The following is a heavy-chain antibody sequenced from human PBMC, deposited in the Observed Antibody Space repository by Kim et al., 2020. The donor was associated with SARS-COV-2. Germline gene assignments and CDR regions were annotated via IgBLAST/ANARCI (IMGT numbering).Heavy chain of an antibody. CDR3: TRDFGRAYGMDV. J-gene: IGHJ6*02. V-gene: IGHV3-48*02. CDR1: GFTFSSFS. CDR2: ISSVI. D-gene: IGHD3-10*01. Sequence: GGSLRLSCTASGFTFSSFSMNWVSQAPGTGLEWVSYISSVIYYADSVKGRFTISRDNAKNSLYLQMNSLRDEDTAVYYCTRDFGRAYGMDVWGQGTTVTVSS.